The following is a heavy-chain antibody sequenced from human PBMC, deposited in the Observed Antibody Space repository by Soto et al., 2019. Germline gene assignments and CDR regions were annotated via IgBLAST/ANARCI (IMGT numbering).Heavy chain of an antibody. J-gene: IGHJ4*02. V-gene: IGHV3-33*01. CDR3: ARDDEYDDNGLDY. CDR2: IVNDGGTK. Sequence: QVQLVESGGGVVQPGTSLRLSCAASGFLFSRFGMHWVRQAPGKGLEWVAVIVNDGGTKDYADSVRGRFTISRDNSRNTVFLEMSSLIVEDTAIDYCARDDEYDDNGLDYWGQGTLVTVSS. CDR1: GFLFSRFG. D-gene: IGHD1-1*01.